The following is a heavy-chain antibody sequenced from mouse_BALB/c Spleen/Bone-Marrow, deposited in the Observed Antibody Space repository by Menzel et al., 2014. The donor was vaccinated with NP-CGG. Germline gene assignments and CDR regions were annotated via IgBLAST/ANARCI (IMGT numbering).Heavy chain of an antibody. Sequence: QVQLQQSGAELVRPGASVTLSCKASGYTFTDYEMHWVKQTPVHGLEWIGTLDPETGGTAYNQKFKDMATLTADKSSTTAYMELRSLTSEDSAVYYCANWSYYAMDYWGQGISVTVSS. J-gene: IGHJ4*01. CDR2: LDPETGGT. CDR1: GYTFTDYE. V-gene: IGHV1-15*01. CDR3: ANWSYYAMDY. D-gene: IGHD4-1*01.